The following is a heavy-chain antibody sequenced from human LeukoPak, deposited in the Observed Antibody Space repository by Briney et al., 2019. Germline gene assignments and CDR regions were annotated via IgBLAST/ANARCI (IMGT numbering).Heavy chain of an antibody. CDR1: GGTFSSYA. J-gene: IGHJ4*02. D-gene: IGHD6-6*01. V-gene: IGHV1-46*01. Sequence: SVKVSCKASGGTFSSYAISWVRQAPGQGLEWMGIINPSGGSTSYAQKFQGRVTMTRDMSTSTVYMELSSLRSEDTAVYYCARLSYSSSSTHFDYWGQGTLVTVSS. CDR3: ARLSYSSSSTHFDY. CDR2: INPSGGST.